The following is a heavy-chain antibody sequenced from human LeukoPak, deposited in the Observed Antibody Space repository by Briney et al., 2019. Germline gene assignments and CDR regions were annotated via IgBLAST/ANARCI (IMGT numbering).Heavy chain of an antibody. CDR2: IYTSGST. D-gene: IGHD3-3*01. CDR3: ARQGRALFGVVIDNWFDP. J-gene: IGHJ5*02. V-gene: IGHV4-4*09. Sequence: SETLSLTCTVSGGSISSYYWSWIRQPPGKGLEWIGFIYTSGSTSYNPSLKSRVTIPVDTSKNQFSLKLSSVTAADTAAYYCARQGRALFGVVIDNWFDPWGQGTLVTVSS. CDR1: GGSISSYY.